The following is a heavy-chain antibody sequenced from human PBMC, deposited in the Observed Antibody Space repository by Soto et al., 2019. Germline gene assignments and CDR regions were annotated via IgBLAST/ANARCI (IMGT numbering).Heavy chain of an antibody. D-gene: IGHD2-21*02. Sequence: EVQLLESGGGLVQPGGSLRLSCAASGFTFSSYTMSWVRQAPGKGLEWVSGISATGGSTYYADSVKGRFTFSRDNSKNTPYLQMNSLRAEYTAVYYCAKGFIRDCGGDCTVDTWGQGTLVTVSS. CDR1: GFTFSSYT. J-gene: IGHJ5*02. CDR2: ISATGGST. V-gene: IGHV3-23*01. CDR3: AKGFIRDCGGDCTVDT.